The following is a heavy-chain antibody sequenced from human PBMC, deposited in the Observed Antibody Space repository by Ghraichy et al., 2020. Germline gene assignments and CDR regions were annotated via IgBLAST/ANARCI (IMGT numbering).Heavy chain of an antibody. V-gene: IGHV1-18*01. Sequence: ASVKVSCKASGYTFTSYGISWVRQAPGQGLEWMGWISAYNGNTNYAQKLQGRVTMTTDTSTSTAYMELRSLRSDDTAVYYCARGDYYDSSGYLLASNWFDPWGQGTLVTVSS. J-gene: IGHJ5*02. CDR3: ARGDYYDSSGYLLASNWFDP. CDR2: ISAYNGNT. D-gene: IGHD3-22*01. CDR1: GYTFTSYG.